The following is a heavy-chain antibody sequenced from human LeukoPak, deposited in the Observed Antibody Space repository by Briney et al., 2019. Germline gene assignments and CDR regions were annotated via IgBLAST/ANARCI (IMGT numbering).Heavy chain of an antibody. D-gene: IGHD3-10*01. CDR2: IDGNGRTT. J-gene: IGHJ5*02. CDR3: ARDVPRTSGP. Sequence: GGSLRLSCAASGLTFSSHWMHWVRQAPGRGLVWISHIDGNGRTTNYGDSVRGRFTVSRDNAKNTLYLQMNSLRAEDTAVYYCARDVPRTSGPWGQGTLVTVSS. CDR1: GLTFSSHW. V-gene: IGHV3-74*01.